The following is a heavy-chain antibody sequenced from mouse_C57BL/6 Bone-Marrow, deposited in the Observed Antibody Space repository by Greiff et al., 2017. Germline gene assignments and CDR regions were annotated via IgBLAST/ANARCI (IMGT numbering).Heavy chain of an antibody. Sequence: QVQLQQPGAELVRPGASVTLSCKASGYTFTDYEMHWVKQTPVHGLEWIGAIDPETGGTAYNQKFKGKAILTADKSSSTAYMELRSLTSEDSAVYYCTREDYYSNSWWYFDVWGTGTTVTVSS. CDR1: GYTFTDYE. V-gene: IGHV1-15*01. CDR3: TREDYYSNSWWYFDV. J-gene: IGHJ1*03. CDR2: IDPETGGT. D-gene: IGHD2-5*01.